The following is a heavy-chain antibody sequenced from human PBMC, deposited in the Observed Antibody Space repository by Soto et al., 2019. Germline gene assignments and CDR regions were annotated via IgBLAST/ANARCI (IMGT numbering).Heavy chain of an antibody. V-gene: IGHV4-30-2*01. CDR2: IYHSGST. J-gene: IGHJ4*02. CDR3: ARAIGWFGELLGGYYFAY. Sequence: QLQLQESGSGLVKPSQTMSLTCAVSGGSISSGGYSWSWIRQPPGKGLEWIGYIYHSGSTYYNPSLKSRVNISVDRSKNQFSLKLSSVTAADTAVYYCARAIGWFGELLGGYYFAYLGQGTLVTVSS. CDR1: GGSISSGGYS. D-gene: IGHD3-10*01.